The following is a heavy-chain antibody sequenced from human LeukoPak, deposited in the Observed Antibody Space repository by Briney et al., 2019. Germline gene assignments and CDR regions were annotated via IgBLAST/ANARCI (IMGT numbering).Heavy chain of an antibody. CDR1: GGSTSSGSYY. D-gene: IGHD3-10*01. Sequence: PSETLSLTCTVSGGSTSSGSYYWSWIRQPPGKGLEWIGYIYYSGSTNYNPSLKSRVTISVDTSKNQFSLKLSSVTAADTAVYYCARHLGPSYGSGSPRAFDIWGQGTMVTVSS. CDR3: ARHLGPSYGSGSPRAFDI. V-gene: IGHV4-61*01. J-gene: IGHJ3*02. CDR2: IYYSGST.